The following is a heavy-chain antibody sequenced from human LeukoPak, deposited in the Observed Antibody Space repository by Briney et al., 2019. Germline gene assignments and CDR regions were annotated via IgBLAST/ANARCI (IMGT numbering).Heavy chain of an antibody. CDR3: AGTGYQLQAIGPDAFDI. D-gene: IGHD2-2*01. Sequence: ASVKVSCKASGGTFSSYAISWVRQAPGQGLEWMGGIIPIFGTANYAQKFQGRVTITADESTSTAYMELSSLRSEDTAVYYCAGTGYQLQAIGPDAFDIWGQGTMVTVSS. V-gene: IGHV1-69*13. CDR1: GGTFSSYA. J-gene: IGHJ3*02. CDR2: IIPIFGTA.